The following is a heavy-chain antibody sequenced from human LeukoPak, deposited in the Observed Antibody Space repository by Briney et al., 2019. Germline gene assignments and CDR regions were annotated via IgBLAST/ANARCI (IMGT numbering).Heavy chain of an antibody. CDR2: IDTSGDIT. CDR3: ARAPGYYSDSAYYSDY. CDR1: GFTFITYD. V-gene: IGHV3-48*03. Sequence: GGSLRLSCAASGFTFITYDFNWVRQAPGKGLEWVALIDTSGDITYYADSVKGRFTISRDNAKNSLYLQMSSLRAEDTALYYCARAPGYYSDSAYYSDYWGQGALVTVSS. J-gene: IGHJ4*02. D-gene: IGHD3-10*01.